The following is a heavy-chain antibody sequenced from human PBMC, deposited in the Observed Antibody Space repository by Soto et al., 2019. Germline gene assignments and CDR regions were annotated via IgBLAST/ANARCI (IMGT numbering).Heavy chain of an antibody. J-gene: IGHJ5*02. D-gene: IGHD3-10*01. CDR3: ARGITMVRGSDWFGP. V-gene: IGHV1-8*01. CDR2: MNPNSGNT. CDR1: GYTFTSYD. Sequence: ASVKVSCKASGYTFTSYDINWVRQATGQGLEWMGWMNPNSGNTGYAQKFQGRVTMTRNTSISTAYMELSSLRSEDTAVYYCARGITMVRGSDWFGPWGQGTLVTVSS.